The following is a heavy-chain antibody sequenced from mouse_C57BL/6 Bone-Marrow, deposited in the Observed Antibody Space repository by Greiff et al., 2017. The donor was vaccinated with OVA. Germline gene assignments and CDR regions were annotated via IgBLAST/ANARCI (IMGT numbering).Heavy chain of an antibody. CDR1: GFTFSSYG. J-gene: IGHJ3*01. V-gene: IGHV5-6*01. CDR2: ISSGGSYP. D-gene: IGHD2-4*01. CDR3: ARHEENYDYDVGSY. Sequence: EVKLMESGGDLVKPGGSLKLSCAASGFTFSSYGMSWVRQTPDKRLEWVATISSGGSYPYYPDSVKGRFTISRDNAKNTLYLQMSSLKSEDTAMYYCARHEENYDYDVGSYWGQGTLVTVSA.